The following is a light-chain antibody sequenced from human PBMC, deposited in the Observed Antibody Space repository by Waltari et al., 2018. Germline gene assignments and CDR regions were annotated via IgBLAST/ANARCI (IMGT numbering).Light chain of an antibody. CDR2: VNSDGGH. CDR3: QSWDTETVV. J-gene: IGLJ2*01. Sequence: QLVVTQSPSASASLGASVKLTCPLSSGHATYAIAWHPQQSETRPRFLMRVNSDGGHTKGDGISDRFSGSSSGAERYLTISSLQSEDEAEYYCQSWDTETVVFGGGTKVTVL. CDR1: SGHATYA. V-gene: IGLV4-69*01.